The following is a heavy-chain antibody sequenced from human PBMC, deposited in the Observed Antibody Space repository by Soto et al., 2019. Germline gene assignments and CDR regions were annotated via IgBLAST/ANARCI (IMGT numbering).Heavy chain of an antibody. J-gene: IGHJ6*02. D-gene: IGHD2-8*01. CDR3: ASGYCTNGVCYTIDGGDV. CDR1: GYTFSNYA. Sequence: QLQLGQSGAEVKKPGSSVKCSCKASGYTFSNYASSWVRQAPGQGLEWMGGFITIFDTVSYAQKFQGRVTITADESTNTAYMELSSLRSEDTSVYYCASGYCTNGVCYTIDGGDVWGQGTTVTVSS. CDR2: FITIFDTV. V-gene: IGHV1-69*01.